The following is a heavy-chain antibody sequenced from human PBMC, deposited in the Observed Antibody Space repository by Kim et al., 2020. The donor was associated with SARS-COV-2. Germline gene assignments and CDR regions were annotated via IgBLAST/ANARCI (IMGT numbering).Heavy chain of an antibody. J-gene: IGHJ6*02. V-gene: IGHV4-31*03. CDR2: IYYSGST. CDR1: GGSISSGGYY. D-gene: IGHD2-2*01. CDR3: ASSIRVVEFCSSTRCYLSACYGMDV. Sequence: SETLSLTCTVSGGSISSGGYYWSWIRQHPGKGLEWIGYIYYSGSTYYNPSLKSRVTISVDTSKNQFSLKLSSVTAADTAVYYCASSIRVVEFCSSTRCYLSACYGMDVWGQGTTVTVSS.